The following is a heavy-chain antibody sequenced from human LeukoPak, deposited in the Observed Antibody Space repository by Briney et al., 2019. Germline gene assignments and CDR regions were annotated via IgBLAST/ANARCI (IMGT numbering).Heavy chain of an antibody. CDR3: AKERFTIFGVVKGNYFDY. CDR1: GFTFSSYG. Sequence: GRSLRLSCAASGFTFSSYGMHWVRQAPGKGLEWVAVILYDGSNKYYADSVKGRFTISRDNSKNTLYLQMNSLRAEDTAVYYCAKERFTIFGVVKGNYFDYWGQGTLVTVSS. J-gene: IGHJ4*02. D-gene: IGHD3-3*01. CDR2: ILYDGSNK. V-gene: IGHV3-30*18.